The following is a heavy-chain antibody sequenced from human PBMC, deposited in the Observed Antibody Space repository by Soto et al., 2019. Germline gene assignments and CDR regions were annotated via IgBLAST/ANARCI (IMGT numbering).Heavy chain of an antibody. Sequence: SETLSLTCTVSGGSISTYYWSWIRQPPGKGLEWIGFIYYSGTTNYNPSLKSRVTISVDTSKNQFSLKLSSVTAADTAMYYCARDAYSGYDKGCFDYWGQGTLVTVSS. CDR2: IYYSGTT. J-gene: IGHJ4*02. D-gene: IGHD5-12*01. CDR1: GGSISTYY. V-gene: IGHV4-59*01. CDR3: ARDAYSGYDKGCFDY.